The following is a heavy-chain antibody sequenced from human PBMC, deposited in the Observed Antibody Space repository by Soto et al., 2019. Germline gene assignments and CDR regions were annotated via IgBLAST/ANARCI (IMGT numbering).Heavy chain of an antibody. D-gene: IGHD3-22*01. V-gene: IGHV5-10-1*01. CDR1: GYSFSCYW. CDR2: IDPSDSQT. Sequence: EFLRIWCRLSGYSFSCYWITWVRQKPGKGLEWMGRIDPSDSQTYYSPSFRGHVTISVTKSITTVFLQWSSLRASDTAMYYCARQIYDSDTGPNFQYYFDSWGQGTPVTVSS. CDR3: ARQIYDSDTGPNFQYYFDS. J-gene: IGHJ4*02.